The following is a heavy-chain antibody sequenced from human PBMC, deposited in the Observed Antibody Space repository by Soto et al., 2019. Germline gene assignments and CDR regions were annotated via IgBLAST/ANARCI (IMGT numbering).Heavy chain of an antibody. CDR3: ARDSTGLAVAVNWYFDL. D-gene: IGHD6-19*01. J-gene: IGHJ2*01. Sequence: SLRLSCAASGFTFSSYAMHWVRQAPGKGLEWVAVISYDGSNKYYADSVKGRFTISRDNSKNTLYLQMNSLRAEDTAVYYCARDSTGLAVAVNWYFDLWGRGTLVTVSS. CDR2: ISYDGSNK. CDR1: GFTFSSYA. V-gene: IGHV3-30-3*01.